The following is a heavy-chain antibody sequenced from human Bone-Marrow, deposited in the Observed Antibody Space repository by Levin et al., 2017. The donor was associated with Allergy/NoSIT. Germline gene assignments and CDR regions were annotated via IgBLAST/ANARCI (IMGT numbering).Heavy chain of an antibody. V-gene: IGHV3-7*01. CDR1: GFTLSNYW. CDR3: AGSQGWIPDY. CDR2: IKQDGSEK. Sequence: GESLKISCAASGFTLSNYWMNWVRQAPGKGLEWVANIKQDGSEKYYVDSVKGRFTISRDNAKNSLYLQMNSLRVEDTAVYYCAGSQGWIPDYWGQGTLVTVSS. J-gene: IGHJ4*02. D-gene: IGHD5-12*01.